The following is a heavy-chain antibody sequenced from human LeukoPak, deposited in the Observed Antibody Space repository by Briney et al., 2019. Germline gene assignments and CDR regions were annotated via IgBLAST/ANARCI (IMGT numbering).Heavy chain of an antibody. D-gene: IGHD6-6*01. CDR1: GGTFSSYA. CDR3: ARGTYSSSWFPDGYFDY. CDR2: IIPIFGTA. J-gene: IGHJ4*02. V-gene: IGHV1-69*05. Sequence: ASVKVSCKASGGTFSSYAISWVRQAPGQGLEWMGGIIPIFGTANYAQKFQGRVTITTDESTSTAYMELSSLRSEDTAMYYCARGTYSSSWFPDGYFDYWGQGTLVTVSS.